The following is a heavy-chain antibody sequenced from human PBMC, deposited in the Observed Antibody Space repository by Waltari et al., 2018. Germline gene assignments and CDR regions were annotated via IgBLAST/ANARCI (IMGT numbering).Heavy chain of an antibody. D-gene: IGHD3-10*01. CDR2: INPNSGGT. V-gene: IGHV1-2*06. Sequence: QVQLVQSGAEVKKPGASVKVSCKASGYTFTGYYMHWVRQAPGQGLECMGRINPNSGGTNYAQKFQGRVTMTRDTSISTAYMELSRLRSDDTAVYYCARTKYYYGSGSPDAFDIWGQGTMVTVSS. CDR3: ARTKYYYGSGSPDAFDI. CDR1: GYTFTGYY. J-gene: IGHJ3*02.